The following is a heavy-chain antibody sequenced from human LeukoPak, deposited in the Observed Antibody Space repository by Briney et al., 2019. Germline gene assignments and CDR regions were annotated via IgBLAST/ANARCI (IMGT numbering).Heavy chain of an antibody. J-gene: IGHJ4*02. Sequence: GESLKISCKGSGYSFTSYWIGWVRQMPGKGLEWMGIIYPGDSDTRYSPSFQGQVTVSADKSISTAYLQWSSLKATDTAMYYCARRPLYSSSWTLDYWGQGTLVTVSS. CDR1: GYSFTSYW. CDR2: IYPGDSDT. D-gene: IGHD6-13*01. V-gene: IGHV5-51*01. CDR3: ARRPLYSSSWTLDY.